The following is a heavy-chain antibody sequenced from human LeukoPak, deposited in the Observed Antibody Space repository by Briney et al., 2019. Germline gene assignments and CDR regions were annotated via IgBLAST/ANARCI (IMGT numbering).Heavy chain of an antibody. CDR1: GCSFTSYW. D-gene: IGHD6-19*01. J-gene: IGHJ4*02. V-gene: IGHV5-51*01. Sequence: GESLKISCKGSGCSFTSYWIGWVRQMPGKGLEWMGIIYPGDSDTRYSPSFQGQVTISADRSISTAYLQWSSLKASDTAMYYCARHEYSSGWYQDYWSQGTLVTVSS. CDR2: IYPGDSDT. CDR3: ARHEYSSGWYQDY.